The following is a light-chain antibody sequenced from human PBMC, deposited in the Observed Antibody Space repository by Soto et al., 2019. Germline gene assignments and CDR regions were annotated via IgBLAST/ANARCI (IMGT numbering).Light chain of an antibody. CDR3: QNYNSAPNT. J-gene: IGKJ2*01. CDR1: QAITNY. Sequence: DIRMTQSPSSLSASVGDRVTITCRASQAITNYLAWYQQKPGKVPKLLIYGASTLQSGVPSRFTGSGSGTVFTLTITSLPPEDVATYYCQNYNSAPNTFGQGTRLEIK. V-gene: IGKV1-27*01. CDR2: GAS.